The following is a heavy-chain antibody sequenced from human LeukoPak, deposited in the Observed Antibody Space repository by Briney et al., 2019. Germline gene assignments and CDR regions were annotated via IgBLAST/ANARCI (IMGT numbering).Heavy chain of an antibody. CDR3: ARGVAGGSSTTNFDY. CDR2: IKSSGSNI. V-gene: IGHV3-21*01. D-gene: IGHD2/OR15-2a*01. Sequence: PGGSLRLSCAASGFTFSTYNMSWVRQAPGKGLGWVSSIKSSGSNIYYADSLQGRFTVSRDNAKSSLYLQMNSLRAEDTAVYYCARGVAGGSSTTNFDYWGQGTLVTVSS. J-gene: IGHJ4*02. CDR1: GFTFSTYN.